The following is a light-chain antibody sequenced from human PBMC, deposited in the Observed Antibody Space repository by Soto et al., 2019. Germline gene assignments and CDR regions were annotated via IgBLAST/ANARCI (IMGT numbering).Light chain of an antibody. CDR3: QQYNNWYT. V-gene: IGKV3-15*01. CDR1: QSVSSN. J-gene: IGKJ1*01. Sequence: EIVLTQSPATLSVSLGERATLSCRASQSVSSNLAWYQQKPGQAPRLLLYGASTRATSIPARFSGSGSGTEFTLTISSLQSEDFAVYYCQQYNNWYTFGQGTKVEIK. CDR2: GAS.